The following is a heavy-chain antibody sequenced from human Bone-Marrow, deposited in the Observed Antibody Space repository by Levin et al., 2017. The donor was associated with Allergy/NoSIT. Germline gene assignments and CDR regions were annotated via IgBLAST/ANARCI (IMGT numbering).Heavy chain of an antibody. Sequence: SETLSLTCDVHGGSFSGYYWSWIRQFPGKGLEWIGEINNTGRTNYNPSLKSRVITSVDTSKKQFSLTLSSVTAADTAIYYCARGGWFRELLYWGPGLLVTVSS. CDR1: GGSFSGYY. J-gene: IGHJ4*02. D-gene: IGHD3-10*01. CDR2: INNTGRT. CDR3: ARGGWFRELLY. V-gene: IGHV4-34*01.